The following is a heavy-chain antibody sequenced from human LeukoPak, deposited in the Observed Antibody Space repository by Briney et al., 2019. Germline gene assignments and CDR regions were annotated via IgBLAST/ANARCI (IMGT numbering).Heavy chain of an antibody. CDR3: ARASIELGYSSSWYSDY. CDR2: IYYRWST. CDR1: GGSMSSGDYY. V-gene: IGHV4-30-4*08. D-gene: IGHD6-13*01. J-gene: IGHJ4*02. Sequence: SETLSLTCTVSGGSMSSGDYYWSWIRQPPGKGLEWIGYIYYRWSTYYTTTLKSRVNISVDKSKNQFSLKLSSVTAADTAVYYCARASIELGYSSSWYSDYWGQGTLVTVSS.